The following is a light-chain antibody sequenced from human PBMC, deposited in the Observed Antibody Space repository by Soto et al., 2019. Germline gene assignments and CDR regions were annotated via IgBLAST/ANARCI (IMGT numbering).Light chain of an antibody. CDR3: CSYAGSPYV. CDR2: DVS. V-gene: IGLV2-11*01. CDR1: SSDVGGYNY. Sequence: QSALTQPRSVSGSPGQSVTISCTGTSSDVGGYNYVSWYQQHPGKAPKLMIYDVSERPSGVPDRFSGSKSGNTASLTISGLQAEDGADYYCCSYAGSPYVFGTGTKLTVL. J-gene: IGLJ1*01.